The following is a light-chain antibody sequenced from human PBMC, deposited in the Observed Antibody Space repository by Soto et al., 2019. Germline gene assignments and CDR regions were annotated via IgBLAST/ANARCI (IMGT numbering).Light chain of an antibody. V-gene: IGKV3-11*01. CDR2: DAS. CDR3: QQRSNWPPIT. Sequence: EIVMTQSPAILSVSPVERATLSCSPSASVSSNLAWYQQKPGQAPRLLIYDASNRATGIPARFSGSGSGTDFTLTISSLEPEDFAVYYCQQRSNWPPITFGQGTGLEIK. CDR1: ASVSSN. J-gene: IGKJ5*01.